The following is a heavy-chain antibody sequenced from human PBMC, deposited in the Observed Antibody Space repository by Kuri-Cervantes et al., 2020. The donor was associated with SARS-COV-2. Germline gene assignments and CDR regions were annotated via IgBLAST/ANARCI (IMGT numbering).Heavy chain of an antibody. V-gene: IGHV1-46*01. CDR3: ARTYYDSSGYPSPFDY. D-gene: IGHD3-22*01. J-gene: IGHJ4*02. Sequence: ASVKVSCKASGYTFTTYSMNWVRQAPGQGLEWMGIINPSGGSTSYALKFQGRVTMTRDTSTSTVYMELSSLRSEDTAVYYCARTYYDSSGYPSPFDYWGQGTLVTVSS. CDR1: GYTFTTYS. CDR2: INPSGGST.